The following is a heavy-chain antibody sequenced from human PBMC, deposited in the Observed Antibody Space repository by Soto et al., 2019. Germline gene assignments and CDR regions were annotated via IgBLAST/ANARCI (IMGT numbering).Heavy chain of an antibody. D-gene: IGHD5-18*01. Sequence: ASVKVSCKASGFTFTSSAVQWVRQARGQRLEWIGWIVVGSGNTNYAQKFQERVTITRDMSTSTAYMELSSLRSEDTAVYYCAADSIIQLWLGGYYYGMYVWGQGTTVTVAS. CDR1: GFTFTSSA. V-gene: IGHV1-58*01. CDR2: IVVGSGNT. J-gene: IGHJ6*02. CDR3: AADSIIQLWLGGYYYGMYV.